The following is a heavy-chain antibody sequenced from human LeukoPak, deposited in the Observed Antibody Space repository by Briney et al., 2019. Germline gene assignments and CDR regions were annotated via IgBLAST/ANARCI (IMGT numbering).Heavy chain of an antibody. CDR3: ARRDSGSYYYAFDI. CDR1: GGSISSYY. V-gene: IGHV4-59*08. CDR2: IYYSGST. J-gene: IGHJ3*02. D-gene: IGHD1-26*01. Sequence: SETLSLTCTVSGGSISSYYWSWIRQPPGKGLEWIGSIYYSGSTYYNPSLKSRVTISVDTSKNQFSLKLSSVTAADTAVYYCARRDSGSYYYAFDIWGQGTMVTVSS.